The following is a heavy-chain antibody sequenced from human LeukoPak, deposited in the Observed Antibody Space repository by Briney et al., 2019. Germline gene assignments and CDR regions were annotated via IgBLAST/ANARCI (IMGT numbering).Heavy chain of an antibody. CDR2: MKGDGSEI. CDR3: ARRGYSSSCLDY. Sequence: GGSLRLSCAASGFTFSSYSMNWVRQAPGKGLEWVANMKGDGSEIHYVDSVKGRFTISRDNAKNSLYLQMNYLRAEDTAVYYCARRGYSSSCLDYWGQGTLVTVSS. J-gene: IGHJ4*02. D-gene: IGHD6-13*01. CDR1: GFTFSSYS. V-gene: IGHV3-7*01.